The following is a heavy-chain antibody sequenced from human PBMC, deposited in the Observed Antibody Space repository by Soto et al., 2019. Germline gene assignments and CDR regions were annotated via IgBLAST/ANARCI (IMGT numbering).Heavy chain of an antibody. D-gene: IGHD1-26*01. CDR2: INPGGSEE. Sequence: EVQLVDSGGGLVQPGGSLRLSCTASGFSFSTFWMSWVRQAPGKGLEWVANINPGGSEEHYVDSVKGRFTISRDNAKNSLYLQMNSLKAEDTAMYYCARDIVPPGICFDYWGQGALVSVSS. CDR1: GFSFSTFW. J-gene: IGHJ4*02. CDR3: ARDIVPPGICFDY. V-gene: IGHV3-7*01.